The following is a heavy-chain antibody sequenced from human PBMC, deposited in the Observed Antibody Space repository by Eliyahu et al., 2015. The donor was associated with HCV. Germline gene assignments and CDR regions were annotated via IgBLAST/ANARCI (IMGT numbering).Heavy chain of an antibody. CDR3: TRGGCSGGACSFGSNDDY. J-gene: IGHJ4*02. Sequence: QVQLVESGGGVVQPGRSLRLSCAASGFTFNKFYMXWVRQSPGKGLEWVAXITHDGSNEYYADFVKGRFTISRDNSKNTLFLEMNSLRPEDTALYYCTRGGCSGGACSFGSNDDYWGQGTLVTVSS. D-gene: IGHD2-15*01. CDR1: GFTFNKFY. V-gene: IGHV3-30-3*01. CDR2: ITHDGSNE.